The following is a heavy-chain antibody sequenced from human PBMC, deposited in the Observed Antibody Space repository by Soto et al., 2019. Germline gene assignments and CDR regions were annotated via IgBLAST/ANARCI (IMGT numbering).Heavy chain of an antibody. D-gene: IGHD1-26*01. CDR3: VSGGGSYRHDAFDI. Sequence: ASVKVSCKASGYTFTSYDINWVRQATGQGLEWMGWMNPNSGNTGYAQKFQGRVTMTRNTSISTAYMELSSLRSEDTAVYYCVSGGGSYRHDAFDIWGQGTMVTVSS. CDR2: MNPNSGNT. J-gene: IGHJ3*02. CDR1: GYTFTSYD. V-gene: IGHV1-8*02.